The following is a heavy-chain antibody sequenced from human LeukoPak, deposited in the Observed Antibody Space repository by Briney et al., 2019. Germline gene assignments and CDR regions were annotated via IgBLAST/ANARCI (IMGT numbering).Heavy chain of an antibody. D-gene: IGHD5-18*01. Sequence: GGSLRLSCAASGFTFSSYAMHWVRQAPGKGLEWVSSISSSSSYIYYADSVKGRFTISRDNAKNSLYLQMNSLRAEDTAVYYCARDVGGYWGVFDYWGQGTLVTVSS. CDR3: ARDVGGYWGVFDY. CDR2: ISSSSSYI. V-gene: IGHV3-21*01. CDR1: GFTFSSYA. J-gene: IGHJ4*02.